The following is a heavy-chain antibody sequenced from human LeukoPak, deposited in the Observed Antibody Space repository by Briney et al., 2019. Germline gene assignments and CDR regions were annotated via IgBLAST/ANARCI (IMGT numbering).Heavy chain of an antibody. CDR1: GYSISSGYY. CDR2: IYHSGNT. CDR3: AKSSYSIFDY. D-gene: IGHD5-18*01. V-gene: IGHV4-38-2*02. J-gene: IGHJ4*02. Sequence: PGGSLSLTCTVSGYSISSGYYWGWIRQPPGKGLRWIGSIYHSGNTYYNPSLKSRVTISVDTSKNQFSLKLSSVTAADTAVYYCAKSSYSIFDYWGQGTLVTVSS.